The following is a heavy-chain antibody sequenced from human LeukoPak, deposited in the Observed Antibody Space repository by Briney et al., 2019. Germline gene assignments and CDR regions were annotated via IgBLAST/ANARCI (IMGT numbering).Heavy chain of an antibody. CDR2: IYHSGST. V-gene: IGHV4-4*02. J-gene: IGHJ4*02. CDR3: ARGHYYYDSSGYYYFDY. CDR1: GGSISSSNW. D-gene: IGHD3-22*01. Sequence: SATLSLTCAVSGGSISSSNWWSWVRQPPGKGLEWIGEIYHSGSTNYNPSLKSRVTISVDKSKNQFSLKLSSVTAADTAVYYCARGHYYYDSSGYYYFDYWGQGTLVTVSS.